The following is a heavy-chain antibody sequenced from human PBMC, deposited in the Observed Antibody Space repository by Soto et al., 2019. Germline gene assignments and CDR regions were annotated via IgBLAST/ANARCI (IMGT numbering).Heavy chain of an antibody. CDR3: ARDSGELEPYNWFDP. D-gene: IGHD1-1*01. CDR1: GGSISSSSYY. V-gene: IGHV4-39*07. CDR2: INHSGGT. J-gene: IGHJ5*02. Sequence: PSETLSLTCTVSGGSISSSSYYWGWIRQPPGKGLEWIGDINHSGGTNYNPSLKSRVTISVDTSKNQFSLKLSSVTAADTAVYYCARDSGELEPYNWFDPWGQGTLVTVSS.